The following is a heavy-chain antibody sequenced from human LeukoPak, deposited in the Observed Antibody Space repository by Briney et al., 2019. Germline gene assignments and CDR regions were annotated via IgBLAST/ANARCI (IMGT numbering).Heavy chain of an antibody. J-gene: IGHJ3*02. V-gene: IGHV1-2*02. CDR1: GDTFTYY. CDR2: INPNTGGS. Sequence: ASVKVSCKASGDTFTYYVHWVQQAPGQGLEWMGWINPNTGGSNYAQRFQGRVSMTRDTSISIAYMELSRLRSDDSAVYYCATEARDAWAFDIWGQGTMLTVSS. D-gene: IGHD3-10*01. CDR3: ATEARDAWAFDI.